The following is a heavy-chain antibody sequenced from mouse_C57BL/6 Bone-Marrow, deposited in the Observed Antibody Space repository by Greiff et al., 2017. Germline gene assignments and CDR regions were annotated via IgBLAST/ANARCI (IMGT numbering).Heavy chain of an antibody. Sequence: EVQLVESGGGLVQPGGSLKLSCAASGFTFSDYYMYWVRQTPEKRLEWVAYISNGGGSTYYPDTVKGRFTISRDNAKNTLYLQMSRLKSEDTAMYYCARRSHYYGSSYGIYYAMDYWGQGTSVTVSS. V-gene: IGHV5-12*01. J-gene: IGHJ4*01. CDR1: GFTFSDYY. CDR2: ISNGGGST. D-gene: IGHD1-1*01. CDR3: ARRSHYYGSSYGIYYAMDY.